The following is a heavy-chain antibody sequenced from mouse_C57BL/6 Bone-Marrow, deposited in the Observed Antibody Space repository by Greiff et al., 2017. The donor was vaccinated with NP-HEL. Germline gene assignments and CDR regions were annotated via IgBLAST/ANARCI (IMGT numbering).Heavy chain of an antibody. CDR3: ARDGAGYRYYAMDY. CDR2: ISDGGSYT. D-gene: IGHD2-14*01. CDR1: GFTFSSYA. J-gene: IGHJ4*01. V-gene: IGHV5-4*01. Sequence: EVQGVESGGGLVKPGGSLKLSCAASGFTFSSYAMSWVRQTPEKRLEWVATISDGGSYTYYPDNVKGRFTISRDNAKNNLYLQMSHLKSEDTAMYYCARDGAGYRYYAMDYWGQGTSVTVSS.